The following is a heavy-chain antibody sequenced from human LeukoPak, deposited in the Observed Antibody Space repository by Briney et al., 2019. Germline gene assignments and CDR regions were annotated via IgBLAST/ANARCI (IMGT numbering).Heavy chain of an antibody. CDR1: GGFISSGGYY. D-gene: IGHD3-10*01. V-gene: IGHV4-31*03. J-gene: IGHJ4*02. CDR2: IYYSGST. CDR3: ARGPAGSYFHVPDY. Sequence: EPSETLSLTCTVSGGFISSGGYYWTWIRQPSWKGLECIGYIYYSGSTYYNPSLESRISISLDTSKNQFSLKPSSVTAADTAVYYCARGPAGSYFHVPDYWGQGTLVTVSS.